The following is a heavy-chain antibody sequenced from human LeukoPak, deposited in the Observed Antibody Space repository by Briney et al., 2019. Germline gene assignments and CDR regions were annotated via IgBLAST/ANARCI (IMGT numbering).Heavy chain of an antibody. CDR3: ARGSYCSGGTCYSRVGY. J-gene: IGHJ4*02. Sequence: ASVKVSCKASGYIFTNYPMNWVRQAPGQGLEWMGWINTNTGNPTYAQGFTERFVFSWDTSVSTAYLQISSLKAEDTAVYYCARGSYCSGGTCYSRVGYWGQGTVVTVSS. CDR1: GYIFTNYP. V-gene: IGHV7-4-1*02. D-gene: IGHD2-15*01. CDR2: INTNTGNP.